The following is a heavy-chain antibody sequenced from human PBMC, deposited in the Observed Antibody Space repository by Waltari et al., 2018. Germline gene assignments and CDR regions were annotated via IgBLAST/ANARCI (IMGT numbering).Heavy chain of an antibody. CDR1: GFTFSSYA. CDR2: IYSGGST. V-gene: IGHV3-23*03. D-gene: IGHD6-25*01. J-gene: IGHJ4*02. CDR3: AKDKGAARALDY. Sequence: EVQLLESGGGLVQPGGSLRLSCAASGFTFSSYAMRGVRQAPGKGLEWVSVIYSGGSTYYADSVKGRFTISRDNSKNTLYLQMNSLRAEDTAVYYCAKDKGAARALDYWGQGTLVTVSS.